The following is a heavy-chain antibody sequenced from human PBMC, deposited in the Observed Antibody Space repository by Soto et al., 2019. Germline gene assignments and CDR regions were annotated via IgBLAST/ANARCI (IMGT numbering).Heavy chain of an antibody. CDR1: GFTFGDYA. V-gene: IGHV3-23*01. CDR2: IGRSGDFI. J-gene: IGHJ5*02. D-gene: IGHD2-8*01. CDR3: AKPSSPQLLYYFDT. Sequence: PGVSLRLSCTGSGFTFGDYAMSWVRRAPGKGLEWVSAIGRSGDFITYQDSVQGRFTVSRDNSKNTLFLQMNSLNADDTAIYFCAKPSSPQLLYYFDTWGLGTLVTVSS.